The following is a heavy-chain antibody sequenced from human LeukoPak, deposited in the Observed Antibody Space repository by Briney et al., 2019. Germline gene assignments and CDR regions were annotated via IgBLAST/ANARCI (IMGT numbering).Heavy chain of an antibody. D-gene: IGHD5-12*01. J-gene: IGHJ4*02. V-gene: IGHV4-30-4*01. CDR3: ARGGYDYGFVDY. CDR1: GGSISSGDYF. CDR2: IYYSGST. Sequence: PSETLSLTCTVSGGSISSGDYFWSWIRQPPGKGLEWIGYIYYSGSTYYNPSLKSRVTISVDTSKNQFSLKLSSVTAADTAVYYCARGGYDYGFVDYWGQGTLVTVSS.